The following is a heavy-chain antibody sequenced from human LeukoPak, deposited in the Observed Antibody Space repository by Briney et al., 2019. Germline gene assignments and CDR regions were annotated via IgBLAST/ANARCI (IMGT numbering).Heavy chain of an antibody. CDR1: GGSISSSSYY. J-gene: IGHJ6*03. CDR2: IYYSGST. V-gene: IGHV4-39*01. CDR3: ARHPLTPLYYMDV. Sequence: SETLSVTCTVSGGSISSSSYYWGWIRQPPGKGLEWIGSIYYSGSTYYNPSLKSRVTISVDTSKNQFSLKLSSVTAADTAVYYCARHPLTPLYYMDVWGKGTTVTVSS.